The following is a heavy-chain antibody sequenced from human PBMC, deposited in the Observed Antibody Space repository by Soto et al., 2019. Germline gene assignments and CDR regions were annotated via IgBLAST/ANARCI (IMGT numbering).Heavy chain of an antibody. CDR1: ERSIRNDY. Sequence: WDTLSLTCTSSERSIRNDYWSWIRQPPGKGLEWLGNIDYIGNTNYNPSLKSRVTMSIDTSKNRFSLKLASVTTADTAVYYCARMCDNYVNAYWLDHWGPGIMVTV. CDR2: IDYIGNT. D-gene: IGHD4-4*01. CDR3: ARMCDNYVNAYWLDH. V-gene: IGHV4-59*07. J-gene: IGHJ5*02.